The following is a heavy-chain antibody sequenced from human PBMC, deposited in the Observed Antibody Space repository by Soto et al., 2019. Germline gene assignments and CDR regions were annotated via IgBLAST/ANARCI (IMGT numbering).Heavy chain of an antibody. CDR3: GRVRVDTYMIYWSDP. CDR1: GDSGSRGNYY. J-gene: IGHJ5*02. CDR2: IYFTGST. D-gene: IGHD3-16*01. Sequence: TLSLTCTVAGDSGSRGNYYWSWIRQPPGKGLGWIGSIYFTGSTNYNPSLKSRLTMSIDTSRNLFSLRLDSVTAADTAVYYCGRVRVDTYMIYWSDPWGQGTLVTVSS. V-gene: IGHV4-61*01.